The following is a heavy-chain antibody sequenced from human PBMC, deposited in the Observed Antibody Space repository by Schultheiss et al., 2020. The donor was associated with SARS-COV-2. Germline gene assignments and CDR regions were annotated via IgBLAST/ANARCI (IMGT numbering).Heavy chain of an antibody. CDR1: GGSISSGGYY. V-gene: IGHV4-61*08. CDR3: ARGLSQLLLSYFDY. J-gene: IGHJ4*02. Sequence: SETLSLTCTVSGGSISSGGYYWSWIRQPPGKGLEWIGYIYYSGSTNYNPSLKSRVTISVDTSKNQFSLKLSSVTAADTAVYYCARGLSQLLLSYFDYWGQGTLVTVSS. D-gene: IGHD2-2*01. CDR2: IYYSGST.